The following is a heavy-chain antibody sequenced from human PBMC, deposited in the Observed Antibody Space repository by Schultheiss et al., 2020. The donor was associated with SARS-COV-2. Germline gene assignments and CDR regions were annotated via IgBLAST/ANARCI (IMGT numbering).Heavy chain of an antibody. CDR2: ISSSGSTI. V-gene: IGHV3-48*03. D-gene: IGHD1-26*01. CDR1: GFTFSSYE. J-gene: IGHJ4*02. CDR3: ARVWDGAFDY. Sequence: GGSLRLSCAASGFTFSSYEMNWVRQAPGKGLEWVSYISSSGSTIYYADSVKGRFTISRDNSKNTLYLQMNSLRAEDTAVYYCARVWDGAFDYWGQGTLVTVSS.